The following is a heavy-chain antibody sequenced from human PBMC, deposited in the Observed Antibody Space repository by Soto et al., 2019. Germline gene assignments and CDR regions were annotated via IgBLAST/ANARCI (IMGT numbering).Heavy chain of an antibody. Sequence: SETLSLTCAVSGGSISSSNWWSWVRQPPGKGLEWIGEIYHSGSTNYNPSLKSRVTISVDKSKNQFSLKLSSVTAADTAVYYCARKNYGSGSYYTQDYWGQGTLVTVS. CDR2: IYHSGST. J-gene: IGHJ4*02. D-gene: IGHD3-10*01. V-gene: IGHV4-4*02. CDR3: ARKNYGSGSYYTQDY. CDR1: GGSISSSNW.